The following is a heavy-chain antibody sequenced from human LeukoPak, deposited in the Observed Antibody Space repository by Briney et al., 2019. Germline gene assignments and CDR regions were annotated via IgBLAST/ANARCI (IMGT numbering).Heavy chain of an antibody. D-gene: IGHD3-3*01. CDR2: ISSSSSYI. V-gene: IGHV3-21*01. CDR3: ARDFDDFWSPSY. Sequence: GGSLRLSCAASGFTFSSYSMNWVRQAPGKGLEWVSSISSSSSYIYYADSVKGRFTISRDNAKNSLYLQMNSLRAEDTAVYYCARDFDDFWSPSYWGQGTLVTVSS. J-gene: IGHJ4*02. CDR1: GFTFSSYS.